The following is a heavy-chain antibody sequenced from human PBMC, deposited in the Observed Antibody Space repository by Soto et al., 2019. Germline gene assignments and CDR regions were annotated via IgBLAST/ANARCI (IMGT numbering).Heavy chain of an antibody. Sequence: GVSLRLACAASGFTFSNYAMSWVRQAPGKGLEWVSAIRGSGGSTYYAESVKGRFNISRDNSKNTLYLKMSGLRAEDTAVYFCATDQNYDFWSGPTAGGKGTLVTVYS. CDR3: ATDQNYDFWSGPTA. V-gene: IGHV3-23*01. CDR2: IRGSGGST. J-gene: IGHJ4*02. D-gene: IGHD3-3*01. CDR1: GFTFSNYA.